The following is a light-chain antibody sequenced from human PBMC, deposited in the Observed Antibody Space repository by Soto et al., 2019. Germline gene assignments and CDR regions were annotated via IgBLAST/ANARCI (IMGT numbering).Light chain of an antibody. Sequence: ALTQPASVSGSPGQSITISCTGTSSDVGGYNYVSWYQQHPGKAPKFMIYDVSNRPSGVSTRFSGSKSGNTASLTISGLQAEDEADYYCNSYTTSNTRQIVFGTGTKATVL. CDR2: DVS. J-gene: IGLJ1*01. CDR1: SSDVGGYNY. CDR3: NSYTTSNTRQIV. V-gene: IGLV2-14*01.